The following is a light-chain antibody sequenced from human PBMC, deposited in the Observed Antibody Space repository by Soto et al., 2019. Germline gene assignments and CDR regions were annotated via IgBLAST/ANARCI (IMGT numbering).Light chain of an antibody. V-gene: IGKV3D-15*01. CDR3: QQYNNWPPLT. J-gene: IGKJ4*01. CDR2: CAS. CDR1: QNIDNN. Sequence: EIVMTQSPATLSVSPGDRVTLSCRASQNIDNNLAWYQQRPGQPPRLLIYCASTRANAIPARFSGSGSGTEFTLTISSRQSEDVAVYCCQQYNNWPPLTFGGGTKVEIK.